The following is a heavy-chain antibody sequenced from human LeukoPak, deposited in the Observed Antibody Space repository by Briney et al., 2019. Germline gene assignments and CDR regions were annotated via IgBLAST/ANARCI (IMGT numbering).Heavy chain of an antibody. CDR1: GFTFDDYA. J-gene: IGHJ6*03. CDR2: ISWNSGNI. Sequence: GMSLRLSCAGSGFTFDDYAMHWVRQTPGKGLEWVSGISWNSGNIAYADFVGGRFTISRDNAKNSLSLQMNSLSDEDTAVYYCAKDAYGGATFFYYMDVWGKGTTVTVSS. CDR3: AKDAYGGATFFYYMDV. D-gene: IGHD2/OR15-2a*01. V-gene: IGHV3-9*01.